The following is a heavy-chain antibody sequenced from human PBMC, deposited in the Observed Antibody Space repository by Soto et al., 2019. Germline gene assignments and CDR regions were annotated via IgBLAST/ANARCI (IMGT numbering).Heavy chain of an antibody. J-gene: IGHJ6*02. D-gene: IGHD2-2*01. CDR2: ISSSSSYI. CDR3: ARLPRYCSSTSCPNYVGMDV. CDR1: GFTFSSYS. V-gene: IGHV3-21*01. Sequence: EVQLVESGGGLVKPGGSLRLSCAASGFTFSSYSMNWVRQAPGKGLEWVSSISSSSSYIYYADSVKGRFTISRDNAKNSLYLQMNSLRAEDTAVYYCARLPRYCSSTSCPNYVGMDVWGQGTTVTVSS.